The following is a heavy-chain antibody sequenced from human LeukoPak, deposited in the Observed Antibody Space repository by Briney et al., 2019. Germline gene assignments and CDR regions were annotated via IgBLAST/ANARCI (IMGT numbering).Heavy chain of an antibody. CDR2: INWNGGST. Sequence: GGSLRLSCAASGFPFEDYGMSWVRQAPGEGLEGVSGINWNGGSTGYAGSVKGRFTISRDNAKNSLYLQMNSLRAEDTALYYCARAALAGNAFDIWGQGTMVTVSS. CDR1: GFPFEDYG. D-gene: IGHD6-19*01. J-gene: IGHJ3*02. V-gene: IGHV3-20*04. CDR3: ARAALAGNAFDI.